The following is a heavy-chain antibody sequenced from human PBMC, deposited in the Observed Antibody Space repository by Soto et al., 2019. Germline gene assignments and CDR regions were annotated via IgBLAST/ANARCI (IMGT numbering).Heavy chain of an antibody. Sequence: SVKVSCKASGGSFRTYAINCVRQAPGQGLEWMGGIIPMLAAPTYAQKFQGRLTITADESTTTVYMELSSLTSEDTAVYYCARVGPPSPSVIWFFDLWGRGTLVTVS. J-gene: IGHJ2*01. CDR3: ARVGPPSPSVIWFFDL. CDR2: IIPMLAAP. D-gene: IGHD2-21*01. V-gene: IGHV1-69*13. CDR1: GGSFRTYA.